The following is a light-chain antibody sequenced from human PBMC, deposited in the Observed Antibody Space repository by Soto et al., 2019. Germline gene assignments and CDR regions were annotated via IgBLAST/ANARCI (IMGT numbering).Light chain of an antibody. CDR3: QQTSNTLGT. J-gene: IGKJ4*01. V-gene: IGKV1-39*01. CDR1: QRISNY. CDR2: AAS. Sequence: IQMTQSPSSLSASLGGRVTITCRASQRISNYLNWYQQKPGKAPKPLISAASNLQSGVPSRFSGSGSGTDFTLTINTLQPDDSATYYCQQTSNTLGTFGGGTKVDI.